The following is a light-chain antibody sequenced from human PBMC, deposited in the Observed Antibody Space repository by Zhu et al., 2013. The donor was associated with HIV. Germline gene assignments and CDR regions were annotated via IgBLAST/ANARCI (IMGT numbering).Light chain of an antibody. J-gene: IGKJ4*01. CDR2: WAS. CDR1: QSLLYSSTSKNY. CDR3: QQYSTSPT. Sequence: DIVMTQSPDSLAVSLGERATINCKSSQSLLYSSTSKNYLAWYQQKPGQPPKLLIHWASTRESGVPDRFSGSGPETDFALTISSLQAEDVAVYYCQQYSTSPTFGGGTKVEIK. V-gene: IGKV4-1*01.